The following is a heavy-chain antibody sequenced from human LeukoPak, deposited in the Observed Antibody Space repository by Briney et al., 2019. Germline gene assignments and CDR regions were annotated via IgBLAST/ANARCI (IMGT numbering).Heavy chain of an antibody. CDR2: INHSGST. CDR1: GGSFSGYY. Sequence: SETLSLTCAVYGGSFSGYYWSWIRQPPGKGLEWIGEINHSGSTNYNPSLKSRVTISVDTSKNQFSLKLSSVTAADTVVYYCAREGPGYYGSGSYYNWGQGTLVTVSS. CDR3: AREGPGYYGSGSYYN. J-gene: IGHJ4*02. V-gene: IGHV4-34*01. D-gene: IGHD3-10*01.